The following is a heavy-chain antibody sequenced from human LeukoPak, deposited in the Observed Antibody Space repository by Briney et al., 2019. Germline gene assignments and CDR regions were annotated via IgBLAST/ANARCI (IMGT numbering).Heavy chain of an antibody. D-gene: IGHD2-2*01. J-gene: IGHJ5*02. CDR3: AKEPREYCSSTSCPNWIDP. CDR2: ISASGGTT. CDR1: GFTFSSYA. Sequence: GGSLRLPCAASGFTFSSYAMSWVRQAPGKGLEWVSAISASGGTTYYAESVKGRFTISRDNSKNTLYLQMSGLRAEDTAVYYCAKEPREYCSSTSCPNWIDPWGQGTLVTVSS. V-gene: IGHV3-23*01.